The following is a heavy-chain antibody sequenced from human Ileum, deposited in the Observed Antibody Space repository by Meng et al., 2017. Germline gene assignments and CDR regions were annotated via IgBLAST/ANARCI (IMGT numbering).Heavy chain of an antibody. J-gene: IGHJ4*02. V-gene: IGHV3-74*01. D-gene: IGHD1-7*01. Sequence: GGSLRLSCTVSGLTISTYWMHWVRQVPGKGLVRVSRINSDGSSTSYADSVKGRFTISRDNAKNTLYLQMNSLRAEDTALYYCTTSESPYSGTNTGFHYWGQGTLVTVSS. CDR3: TTSESPYSGTNTGFHY. CDR2: INSDGSST. CDR1: GLTISTYW.